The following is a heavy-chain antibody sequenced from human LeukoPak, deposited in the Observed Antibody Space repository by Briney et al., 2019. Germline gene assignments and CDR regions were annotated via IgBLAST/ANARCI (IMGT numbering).Heavy chain of an antibody. CDR3: ARYMDYYFDY. CDR1: GGSISSYY. V-gene: IGHV4-59*01. Sequence: SETLSLTCTVSGGSISSYYWSWIRQPPGPGLEWIRYIYYSGSTNYNPSLKSRVTISVDTSKNQFSLKLSSVTAADTAVYYCARYMDYYFDYWGQGTLVTVSS. CDR2: IYYSGST. D-gene: IGHD3/OR15-3a*01. J-gene: IGHJ4*02.